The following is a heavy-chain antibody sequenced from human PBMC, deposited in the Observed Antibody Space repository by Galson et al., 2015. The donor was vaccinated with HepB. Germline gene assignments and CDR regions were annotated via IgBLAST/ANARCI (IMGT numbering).Heavy chain of an antibody. CDR2: ISGSGGGT. J-gene: IGHJ4*02. Sequence: SLRLSCAASGFTFRSYAMSWVRQAPEKGLEWVAGISGSGGGTSYVDSVKGRFSISRDNSKNTLYLQMNSLRAEGTAVYYCANVPDYDSSGYYIGVYWGQGTLVTVSS. CDR1: GFTFRSYA. V-gene: IGHV3-23*01. D-gene: IGHD3-22*01. CDR3: ANVPDYDSSGYYIGVY.